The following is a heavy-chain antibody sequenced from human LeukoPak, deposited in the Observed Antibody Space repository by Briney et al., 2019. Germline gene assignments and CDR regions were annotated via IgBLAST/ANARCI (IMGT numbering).Heavy chain of an antibody. J-gene: IGHJ4*02. D-gene: IGHD3-22*01. V-gene: IGHV4-59*08. Sequence: SETLSLTCTVSGGSISSYYWSWIRQPPGKGLEWIGYIYYSGSTNYNPSLKSRVTISVDTSKNQLSLKLSSVTAADTAVYYCARHVSGSSGYYYTFDYWGQGTLVTVSS. CDR2: IYYSGST. CDR1: GGSISSYY. CDR3: ARHVSGSSGYYYTFDY.